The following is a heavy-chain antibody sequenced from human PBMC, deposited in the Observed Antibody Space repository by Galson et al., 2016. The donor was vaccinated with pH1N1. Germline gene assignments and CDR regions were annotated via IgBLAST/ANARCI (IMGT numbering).Heavy chain of an antibody. D-gene: IGHD3-22*01. J-gene: IGHJ4*02. CDR3: AKDFYDSSGWGYFDY. CDR2: VRYDGSNK. Sequence: QAPGKELEWVTFVRYDGSNKYYADSVKGRFTISRDISKNTLYLQMNSLRAEDTAVYYCAKDFYDSSGWGYFDYWDQGTLVTVSS. V-gene: IGHV3-30*02.